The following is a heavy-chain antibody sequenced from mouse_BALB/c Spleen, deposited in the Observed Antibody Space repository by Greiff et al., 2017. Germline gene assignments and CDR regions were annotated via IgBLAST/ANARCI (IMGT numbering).Heavy chain of an antibody. V-gene: IGHV5-9*03. CDR3: ARYTTMITTGDWYFDV. Sequence: EVQGVESGGGLVKPGGSLKLSCAASGFTFSSYTMSWVRQTPEKRLEWVATISSGGGNTYYPDSVKGRFTISRDNAKNNLYLQMSSLRSEDTALYYCARYTTMITTGDWYFDVWGAGTTVTVSS. D-gene: IGHD2-4*01. J-gene: IGHJ1*01. CDR1: GFTFSSYT. CDR2: ISSGGGNT.